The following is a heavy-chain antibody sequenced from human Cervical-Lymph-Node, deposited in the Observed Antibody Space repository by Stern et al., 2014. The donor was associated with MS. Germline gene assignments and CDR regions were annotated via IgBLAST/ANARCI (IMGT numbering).Heavy chain of an antibody. CDR2: ISWNSGSI. J-gene: IGHJ4*02. V-gene: IGHV3-9*01. CDR1: GFTFDDYA. D-gene: IGHD1-26*01. Sequence: EVQLVESGGGLVQPGRSLRLSCAASGFTFDDYAMHWVRPAPGKGLEWVSGISWNSGSIGYADSVKGRFTISRDNAKNSLYLQMNSLRAEDTALYYCAKDMGGAISYWGQGTLVTVSS. CDR3: AKDMGGAISY.